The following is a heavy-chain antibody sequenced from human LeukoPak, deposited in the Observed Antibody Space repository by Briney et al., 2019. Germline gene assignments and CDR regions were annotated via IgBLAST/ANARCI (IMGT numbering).Heavy chain of an antibody. V-gene: IGHV4-34*01. CDR1: GGSFSGYY. CDR2: INHSGST. D-gene: IGHD5-18*01. Sequence: SETLSLTCAVYGGSFSGYYWSWIRQPPGKGLEWIGEINHSGSTNYNPSLKSRVTISVDTSKNQFSLKLSSVTAADTAVYYCARVSGPFSYGNWFDAWGQGTLVTVSS. CDR3: ARVSGPFSYGNWFDA. J-gene: IGHJ5*02.